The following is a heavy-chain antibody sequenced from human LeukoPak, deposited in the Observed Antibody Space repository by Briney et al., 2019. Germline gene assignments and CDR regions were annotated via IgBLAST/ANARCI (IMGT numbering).Heavy chain of an antibody. CDR2: IYYSGST. Sequence: PQTLSLTCTVSGGSISSGDYYWSWIRQPPGKGLEWIGYIYYSGSTYYNPSLKSRVTISVDTSKNQFSLKLSSVTAADTAVYYCATRVGDSSGYYVTYFDYWGQGTLVTVSS. D-gene: IGHD3-22*01. CDR3: ATRVGDSSGYYVTYFDY. J-gene: IGHJ4*02. CDR1: GGSISSGDYY. V-gene: IGHV4-30-4*01.